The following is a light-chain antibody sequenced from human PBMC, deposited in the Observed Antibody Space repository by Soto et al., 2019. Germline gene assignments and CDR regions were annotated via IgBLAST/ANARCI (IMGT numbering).Light chain of an antibody. V-gene: IGLV2-14*01. Sequence: QSALTQPASVSGSPGQSITISCTGTSSDIGAYNYVSWHQHHPGKAPKLMISGVSNRPSGVSFRFSGSKSGNTASLTISGLQAEDEADYYCSSYTSTNIPVFGGGTKLTVL. J-gene: IGLJ2*01. CDR1: SSDIGAYNY. CDR2: GVS. CDR3: SSYTSTNIPV.